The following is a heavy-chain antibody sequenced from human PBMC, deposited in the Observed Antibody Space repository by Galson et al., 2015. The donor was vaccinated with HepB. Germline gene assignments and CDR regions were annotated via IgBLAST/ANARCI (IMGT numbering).Heavy chain of an antibody. Sequence: SLRLSCAASGFTFSSYAMHWVRQAPGKGLEWVAVISYDGSNKYYADSVKGRFTISRDNSKNTLYLQMNSLRAEDTAVYYCARDGSITIFGNVGYWGQGTLVTVSS. CDR3: ARDGSITIFGNVGY. D-gene: IGHD3-3*01. CDR2: ISYDGSNK. V-gene: IGHV3-30-3*01. CDR1: GFTFSSYA. J-gene: IGHJ4*02.